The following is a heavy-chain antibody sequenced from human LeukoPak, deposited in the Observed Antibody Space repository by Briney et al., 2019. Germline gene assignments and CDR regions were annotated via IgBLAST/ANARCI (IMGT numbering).Heavy chain of an antibody. J-gene: IGHJ4*02. CDR2: INHSGST. CDR1: GGSFSGYY. V-gene: IGHV4-34*01. Sequence: PSETLSLTCAVYGGSFSGYYWSWIRQPPGKGLEWIGEINHSGSTNYNPSLKSRVTISVDMSKNQFSLKLSSVTAADTAVYYCARGGYSGSYYGVYDYWGQGTLVTVSS. CDR3: ARGGYSGSYYGVYDY. D-gene: IGHD1-26*01.